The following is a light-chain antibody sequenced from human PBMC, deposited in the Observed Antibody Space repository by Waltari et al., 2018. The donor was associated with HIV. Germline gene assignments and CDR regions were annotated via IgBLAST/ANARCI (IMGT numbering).Light chain of an antibody. CDR3: SSYAGSDSPYV. CDR2: DVN. CDR1: SSDVGGYNY. Sequence: QSALTHPPSASGSPGQSVTIFCTGTSSDVGGYNYVSWYQQHPDNAPKLLIFDVNKRPSGVPDLFSRSKSGNTASLTVSGLQAEDEADYYCSSYAGSDSPYVFGSGTTVTVL. V-gene: IGLV2-8*01. J-gene: IGLJ1*01.